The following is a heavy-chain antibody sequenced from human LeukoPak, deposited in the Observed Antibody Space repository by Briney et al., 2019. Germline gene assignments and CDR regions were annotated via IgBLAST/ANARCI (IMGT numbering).Heavy chain of an antibody. V-gene: IGHV3-21*01. Sequence: PGGSLRLSSAASGFTFSSYSMNWVRQVPGKGLEWVSSISSSSSYIYYAESVKGRFTISRDNAKNSLYLQMNSLRAEDTAVYYCARGGIAAKRRVVSDICGQGTMVTVSS. CDR3: ARGGIAAKRRVVSDI. J-gene: IGHJ3*02. D-gene: IGHD6-13*01. CDR2: ISSSSSYI. CDR1: GFTFSSYS.